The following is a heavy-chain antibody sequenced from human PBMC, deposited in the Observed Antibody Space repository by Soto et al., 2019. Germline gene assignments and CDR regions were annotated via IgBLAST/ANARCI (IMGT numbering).Heavy chain of an antibody. Sequence: QVQLVQSGAELKEPGSSVRVSCKASGYTFIDYYLHWVRQAPGQGPEWMGWINPNTGGPMFAQKFPGRGPLTRDTSINTGYMELGRLRSHDTAVSYFARDKGPVYSSGRIGFSLDYLGQGTRVTVSS. V-gene: IGHV1-2*02. CDR1: GYTFIDYY. J-gene: IGHJ4*02. CDR2: INPNTGGP. D-gene: IGHD6-19*01. CDR3: ARDKGPVYSSGRIGFSLDY.